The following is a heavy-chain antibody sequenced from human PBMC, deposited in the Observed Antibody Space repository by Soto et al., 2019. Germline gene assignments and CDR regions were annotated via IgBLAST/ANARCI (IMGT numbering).Heavy chain of an antibody. CDR3: ARHNEVLLWFGEDLTPKGFDP. CDR2: IYPGDSDT. D-gene: IGHD3-10*01. Sequence: EVQLVQSGAEVKKPGESLKISCKGSGYSFTSYWIGWVRQMPGKGLEWMGIIYPGDSDTRYSPSFQGQVTISADKSISTAYLQWSSLKASDTAMYYCARHNEVLLWFGEDLTPKGFDPWGQGTLVTVSS. V-gene: IGHV5-51*01. J-gene: IGHJ5*02. CDR1: GYSFTSYW.